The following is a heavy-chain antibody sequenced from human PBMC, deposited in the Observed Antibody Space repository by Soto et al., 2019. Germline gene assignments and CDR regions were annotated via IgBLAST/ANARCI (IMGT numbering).Heavy chain of an antibody. CDR1: RSSLSSSSYF. CDR3: ASTGLLGYCSGGRCYTPGWFDP. V-gene: IGHV4-39*01. D-gene: IGHD2-15*01. CDR2: IYYSGST. J-gene: IGHJ5*02. Sequence: SETLSLTCTLPRSSLSSSSYFWGWIRQPPGKGLEWIGSIYYSGSTYYNPSLMSRVTISVDTSKNQFSLKLSSVTAADTAVYYCASTGLLGYCSGGRCYTPGWFDPWGQGSRVT.